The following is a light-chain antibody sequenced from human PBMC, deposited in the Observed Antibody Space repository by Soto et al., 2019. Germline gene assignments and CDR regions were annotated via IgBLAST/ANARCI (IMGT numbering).Light chain of an antibody. CDR1: QSVSSSY. Sequence: EIVLTQSPGTLSLSPGERATLSCRASQSVSSSYLAWYQQKPGQAPRLLIYGGSSRANGIPDRFSGSGSGTDFTLTISRLEPEDFAVFYCQQYVSTPLTFGGGTKVEIK. CDR3: QQYVSTPLT. V-gene: IGKV3-20*01. CDR2: GGS. J-gene: IGKJ4*01.